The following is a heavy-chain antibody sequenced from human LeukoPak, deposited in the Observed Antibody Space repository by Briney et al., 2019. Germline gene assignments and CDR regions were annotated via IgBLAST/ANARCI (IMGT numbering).Heavy chain of an antibody. V-gene: IGHV1-18*01. D-gene: IGHD6-13*01. J-gene: IGHJ6*02. CDR3: ARDIRGSSWYSYYYYGMDV. Sequence: TSVKVSYKASGYTFTSYGIGWVRQAPGQGLEWMGWISAYNGNTNYAQKLQGRVTMTTNTSTSTAYMELRSLRSDDTAVYYCARDIRGSSWYSYYYYGMDVWGQGTTVTVSS. CDR2: ISAYNGNT. CDR1: GYTFTSYG.